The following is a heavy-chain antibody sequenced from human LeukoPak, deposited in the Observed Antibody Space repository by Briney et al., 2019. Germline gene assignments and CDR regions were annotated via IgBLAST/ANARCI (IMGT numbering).Heavy chain of an antibody. D-gene: IGHD3-22*01. CDR1: GGSISSYY. CDR3: ARDLYGGSDSSGYFYPFDY. J-gene: IGHJ4*02. CDR2: IYYSGST. V-gene: IGHV4-59*01. Sequence: SETLSLTCTVSGGSISSYYWSWIRQPPGKGLEWIGYIYYSGSTNYNPSLKSRVTISVDTAKNQFSLKLSSVTAADTAVYYCARDLYGGSDSSGYFYPFDYWGRGTLVTVSS.